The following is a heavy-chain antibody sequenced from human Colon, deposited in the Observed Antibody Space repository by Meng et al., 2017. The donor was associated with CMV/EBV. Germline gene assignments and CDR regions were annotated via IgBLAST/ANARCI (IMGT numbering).Heavy chain of an antibody. Sequence: GESLKISCVASGFTFSNYWMTWLRQAPGRGLELVAHIKEDGSEKYFVGSVKGRFTISRDNAKNSLYLQMNSLRAEDTAAYYCARDPFIKAFDIWGQGTMVTVSS. J-gene: IGHJ3*02. CDR2: IKEDGSEK. V-gene: IGHV3-7*01. CDR1: GFTFSNYW. CDR3: ARDPFIKAFDI.